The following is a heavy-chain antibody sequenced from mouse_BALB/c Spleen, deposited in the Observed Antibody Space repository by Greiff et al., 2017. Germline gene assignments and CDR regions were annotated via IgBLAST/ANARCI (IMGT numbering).Heavy chain of an antibody. CDR2: ILPGSGST. CDR3: ARLHYGYYFDY. D-gene: IGHD1-1*01. J-gene: IGHJ2*01. Sequence: GQLQESGAELMKPGASVKISCKATGYTFSSYWIEWVKQRPGHGLEWIGEILPGSGSTNYNEKFKGKATFTADTSSNTAYMQLSSLTSEDSAVYYCARLHYGYYFDYWGQGTTLTVSS. CDR1: GYTFSSYW. V-gene: IGHV1-9*01.